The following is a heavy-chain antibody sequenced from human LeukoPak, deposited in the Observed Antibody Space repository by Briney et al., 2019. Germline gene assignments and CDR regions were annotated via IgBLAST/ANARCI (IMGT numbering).Heavy chain of an antibody. Sequence: GGSLRLSCAASGFTFSSYWMHWVRQAAGKGLVWVSRINSDGSSTSYADSVKGRFTISRENAKNTLYLQMNSLRAEDTAVYYCARYSYGFAFDYWGQGTLVTVYS. D-gene: IGHD5-18*01. CDR1: GFTFSSYW. J-gene: IGHJ4*02. V-gene: IGHV3-74*01. CDR2: INSDGSST. CDR3: ARYSYGFAFDY.